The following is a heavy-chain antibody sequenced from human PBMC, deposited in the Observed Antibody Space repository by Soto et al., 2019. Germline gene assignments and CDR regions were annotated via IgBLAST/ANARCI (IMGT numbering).Heavy chain of an antibody. CDR3: ARPSYYYGSGSLAFDI. D-gene: IGHD3-10*01. J-gene: IGHJ3*02. Sequence: QVQLQESGPGLVKPSETLSLTCTVSGGSIDGHYRSWIRQPPGKGLEWIGYVYYTGSTNYNPSLKSRLTISVDTSKNQFSLKLSSVTAADTALYYCARPSYYYGSGSLAFDIWGQGTMVTVSS. CDR2: VYYTGST. V-gene: IGHV4-59*08. CDR1: GGSIDGHY.